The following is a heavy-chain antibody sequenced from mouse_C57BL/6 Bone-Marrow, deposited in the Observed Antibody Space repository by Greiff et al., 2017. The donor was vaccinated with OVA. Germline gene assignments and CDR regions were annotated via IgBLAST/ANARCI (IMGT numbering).Heavy chain of an antibody. CDR3: TRKQLRLVFAY. D-gene: IGHD3-2*02. V-gene: IGHV1-15*01. Sequence: QVQLQQSGAELVRPGASVTLSCKASGYTFTDYEMHWVKQTPVHGLEWIGAIDPETGGTAYNQKFKGKAILTADKSSSTAYMELRSLTSEDSAVYYCTRKQLRLVFAYWGQGTLVTVSA. J-gene: IGHJ3*01. CDR1: GYTFTDYE. CDR2: IDPETGGT.